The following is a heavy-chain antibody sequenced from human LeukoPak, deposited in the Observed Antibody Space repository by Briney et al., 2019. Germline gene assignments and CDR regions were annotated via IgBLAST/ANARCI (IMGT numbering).Heavy chain of an antibody. V-gene: IGHV1-18*01. J-gene: IGHJ4*02. CDR3: AREMIVVVTATYYFDY. CDR1: GYTFTSYG. Sequence: ASVKVSCKASGYTFTSYGISWVRQAPGQGPQWMGWISAYNGNTNYAQKLPGRVTMTTDTSTSTAYMELRSLRSDDTAVYYCAREMIVVVTATYYFDYWGQGTLVTVSS. D-gene: IGHD2-21*02. CDR2: ISAYNGNT.